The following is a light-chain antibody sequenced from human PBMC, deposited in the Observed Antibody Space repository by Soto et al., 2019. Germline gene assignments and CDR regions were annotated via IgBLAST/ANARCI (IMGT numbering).Light chain of an antibody. CDR3: QQYGSSLTWT. V-gene: IGKV3-20*01. CDR2: GAS. CDR1: QSVSSNY. J-gene: IGKJ1*01. Sequence: EIVMTQSPATLSVSQGERATLSCRASQSVSSNYLAWYQQKPGQAPRLLIYGASSRATGIPDRFSGSGSGTDFTLTISRLEPEDFAVYYCQQYGSSLTWTFGQGTK.